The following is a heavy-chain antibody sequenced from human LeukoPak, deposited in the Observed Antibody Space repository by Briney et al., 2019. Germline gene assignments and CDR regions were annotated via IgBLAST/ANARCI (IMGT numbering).Heavy chain of an antibody. CDR1: GASMNTHY. J-gene: IGHJ4*02. D-gene: IGHD5-18*01. CDR3: ATIKRGNIFGYFDF. CDR2: MLDTVTT. Sequence: SETLSLTCAVSGASMNTHYWSWFRHPPGKGLEGIGYMLDTVTTKDNPSLKSRFTLSADNSKNQLSLRLISVTAADTAVYYCATIKRGNIFGYFDFWGQGIPVTVSS. V-gene: IGHV4-59*11.